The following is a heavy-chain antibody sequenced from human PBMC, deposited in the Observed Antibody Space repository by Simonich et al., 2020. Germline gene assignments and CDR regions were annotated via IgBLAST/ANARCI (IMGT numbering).Heavy chain of an antibody. D-gene: IGHD3-9*01. CDR2: IRQDGSEK. CDR3: ARFRGRYFDWLFDY. Sequence: EVQLVESGGGLVQPGGSLRLSCAASGFTFSSYWMSWVRQAPGKGLEWGANIRQDGSEKYYVESVKGRFTISRDNAKNSLYLQMNSLRAEDTAVYYCARFRGRYFDWLFDYWGQGTLVTVSS. CDR1: GFTFSSYW. V-gene: IGHV3-7*01. J-gene: IGHJ4*02.